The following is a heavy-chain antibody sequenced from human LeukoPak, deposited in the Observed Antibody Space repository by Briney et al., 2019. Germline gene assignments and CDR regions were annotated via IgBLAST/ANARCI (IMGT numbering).Heavy chain of an antibody. V-gene: IGHV3-74*01. CDR1: GCTFSTYW. CDR3: ARDGYNWVHFDY. J-gene: IGHJ4*02. CDR2: INSDGTDT. D-gene: IGHD5-24*01. Sequence: GGSLRVSCATSGCTFSTYWMHWVRQAPGKGLVWVSRINSDGTDTSYADSVKGRFTISRDNAKNTLYLQMNSLRAEDTAMYFCARDGYNWVHFDYWGQGILVTVSS.